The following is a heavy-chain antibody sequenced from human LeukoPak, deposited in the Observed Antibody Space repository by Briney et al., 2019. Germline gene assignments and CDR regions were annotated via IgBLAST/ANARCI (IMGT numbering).Heavy chain of an antibody. CDR1: GYIFISYG. CDR3: ARGRDYYGSSDYPDPTSFDY. D-gene: IGHD3-22*01. CDR2: ISAYNGNT. Sequence: ASVKVSCKASGYIFISYGILGVRPAAGQGRQWVGWISAYNGNTNFAQKLQGRVTMTTDTSTSTVYMELRSLRSDDTAVYFCARGRDYYGSSDYPDPTSFDYWGQGTLVTVSS. V-gene: IGHV1-18*01. J-gene: IGHJ4*02.